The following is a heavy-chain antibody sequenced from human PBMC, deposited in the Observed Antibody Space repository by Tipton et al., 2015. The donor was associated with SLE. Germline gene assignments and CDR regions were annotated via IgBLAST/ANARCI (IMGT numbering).Heavy chain of an antibody. CDR2: ISSSGSTI. V-gene: IGHV3-48*03. CDR3: ARGGYDFWGGYYYYYMDV. J-gene: IGHJ6*03. D-gene: IGHD3-3*01. Sequence: SLRLSCAASGFTFSSYEMNWVRQAPGKGLEWVSYISSSGSTIYYADSVKGRFTISRDNAKNSLYLQMNSLRAEDTAVYYCARGGYDFWGGYYYYYMDVWGKGTTVTVSS. CDR1: GFTFSSYE.